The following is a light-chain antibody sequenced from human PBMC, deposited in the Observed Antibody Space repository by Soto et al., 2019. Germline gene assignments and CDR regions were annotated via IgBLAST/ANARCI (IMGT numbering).Light chain of an antibody. J-gene: IGLJ2*01. Sequence: QSALTQPASVSGSPGQSITISCTGTGSYIGGYNYVSWYQQHPGKAPKVMIYEVSNRPSGVSNRFSASKSGNTASLTISGLQAEDEADYYCTSYTSSNSVVFGGGTKLTVL. CDR3: TSYTSSNSVV. V-gene: IGLV2-14*01. CDR2: EVS. CDR1: GSYIGGYNY.